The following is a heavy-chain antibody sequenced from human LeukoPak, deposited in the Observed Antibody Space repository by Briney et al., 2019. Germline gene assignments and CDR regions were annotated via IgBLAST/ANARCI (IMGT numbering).Heavy chain of an antibody. CDR2: ISGSGGST. CDR3: AKDTPSPYYYDSSGFDY. V-gene: IGHV3-23*01. CDR1: GFTFSSYA. J-gene: IGHJ4*02. D-gene: IGHD3-22*01. Sequence: GGSLRLSRAASGFTFSSYAMSRVRQAPGKGLEWVSAISGSGGSTYYADSVKGRFTISRDNSKNTLYLQMNSLRAEDTAVYYCAKDTPSPYYYDSSGFDYWGQGTLVTVSS.